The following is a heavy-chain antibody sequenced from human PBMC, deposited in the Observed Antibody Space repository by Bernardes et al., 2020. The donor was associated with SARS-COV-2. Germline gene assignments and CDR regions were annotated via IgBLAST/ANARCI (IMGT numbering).Heavy chain of an antibody. CDR3: ATQRRFLEWLPLDF. J-gene: IGHJ4*02. CDR2: FHPEDGKT. Sequence: ASVKVSYKVSGYTLAELAIHWVRQAPGKGLEWMGGFHPEDGKTIYAQKFQGRVTMTEDTSTETAYMDLSSLRSEDTALYYCATQRRFLEWLPLDFWGQGTLVTVSS. D-gene: IGHD3-3*01. V-gene: IGHV1-24*01. CDR1: GYTLAELA.